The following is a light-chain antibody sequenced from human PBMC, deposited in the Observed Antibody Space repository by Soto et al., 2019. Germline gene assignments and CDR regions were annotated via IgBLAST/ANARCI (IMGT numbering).Light chain of an antibody. V-gene: IGLV2-14*01. Sequence: QSALTQSASVSGSPGQSITISCTGTSSDVGDYDFVSWYQQHPGKAPKLMIYEVTNRPSGISHRFSGSKSGNTASLTISGLQADDEADYYCPSYTSSSTYVFGTGTKLTVL. J-gene: IGLJ1*01. CDR3: PSYTSSSTYV. CDR2: EVT. CDR1: SSDVGDYDF.